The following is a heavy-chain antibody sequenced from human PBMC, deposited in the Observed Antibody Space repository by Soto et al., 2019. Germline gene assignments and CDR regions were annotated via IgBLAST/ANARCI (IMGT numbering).Heavy chain of an antibody. Sequence: SETMCLTCAVSGGSVSSSNWWGWIRQPPGKGLEWIGYIYHSGSTYYNPSLKSRVTISVDRSKNQFSLKLSSVTAADTAVYYCARAGAAAGSYYYYGMDVWGQGTTVTVSS. CDR1: GGSVSSSNW. CDR3: ARAGAAAGSYYYYGMDV. V-gene: IGHV4-30-2*01. J-gene: IGHJ6*02. D-gene: IGHD6-13*01. CDR2: IYHSGST.